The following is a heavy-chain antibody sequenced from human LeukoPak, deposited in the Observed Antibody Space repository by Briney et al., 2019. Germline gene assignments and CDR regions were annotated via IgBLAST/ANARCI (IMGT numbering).Heavy chain of an antibody. J-gene: IGHJ4*02. CDR3: ARVPTTPMPVAGTIDG. D-gene: IGHD6-19*01. CDR1: GFTFSDYY. CDR2: ISSSGSTI. V-gene: IGHV3-11*04. Sequence: PGGSLRLSCAASGFTFSDYYMSWIRQAPGKGLEWVSYISSSGSTIYYADSVKGRFTISRDNAKNSLYLQMNSLRAEDTAVYYCARVPTTPMPVAGTIDGWGQGTLVTVSS.